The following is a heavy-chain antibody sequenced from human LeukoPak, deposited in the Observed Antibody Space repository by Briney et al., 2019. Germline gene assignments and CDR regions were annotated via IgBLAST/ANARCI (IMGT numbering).Heavy chain of an antibody. CDR3: ARDLRVTTVTTGDY. Sequence: ASVKVSCEASGYTFTGYYMHWVRQAPGQGLEWMGWINPNSGGTNYAQKFQGRVTMTRDTSISTAYMELSRLRSDDTAVYYCARDLRVTTVTTGDYWGQGTLVTVSS. V-gene: IGHV1-2*02. CDR2: INPNSGGT. D-gene: IGHD4-17*01. CDR1: GYTFTGYY. J-gene: IGHJ4*02.